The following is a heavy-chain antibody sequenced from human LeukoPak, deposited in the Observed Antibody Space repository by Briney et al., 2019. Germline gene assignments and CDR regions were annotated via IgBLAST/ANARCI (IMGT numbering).Heavy chain of an antibody. Sequence: GGPLSLLCAVSGFRHCQFPVLCLRQAPGKALVWVSHISGCGENIYYADSVKGPFSISRDNSENTLYLQMHSLRAEDTALYYCAKIREPWLLHDAFDVWGLGTMVTVSS. D-gene: IGHD6-19*01. V-gene: IGHV3-23*01. J-gene: IGHJ3*01. CDR3: AKIREPWLLHDAFDV. CDR1: GFRHCQFP. CDR2: ISGCGENI.